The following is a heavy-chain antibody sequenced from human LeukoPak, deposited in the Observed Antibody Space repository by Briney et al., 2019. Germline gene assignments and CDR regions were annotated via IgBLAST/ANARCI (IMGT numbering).Heavy chain of an antibody. Sequence: SGGSLRLSCVASGFTFRSYGMHWVRQAPGKGLEWLSLLWYDGSNEYYADSVKGRFTISRDNSKNTLYLQMDSLRAEDTAVYYCGKGMTTGPRSVYHYMDVWGKGTTVTVSS. D-gene: IGHD4-17*01. CDR2: LWYDGSNE. CDR3: GKGMTTGPRSVYHYMDV. CDR1: GFTFRSYG. V-gene: IGHV3-33*06. J-gene: IGHJ6*03.